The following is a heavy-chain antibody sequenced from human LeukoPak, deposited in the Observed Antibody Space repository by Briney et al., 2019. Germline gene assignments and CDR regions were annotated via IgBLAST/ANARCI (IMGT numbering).Heavy chain of an antibody. CDR3: ARDPSIVDTAMGG. J-gene: IGHJ4*02. CDR1: GFTFSSYW. Sequence: GGSLRLSRAASGFTFSSYWMTWVRQAPGKGLEWVANIKQDGNEKYYVDSVKGRFTISRDNAKNSLYLQMNSLRAEDTAVYYCARDPSIVDTAMGGWGQGTLVTVSS. V-gene: IGHV3-7*01. CDR2: IKQDGNEK. D-gene: IGHD5-18*01.